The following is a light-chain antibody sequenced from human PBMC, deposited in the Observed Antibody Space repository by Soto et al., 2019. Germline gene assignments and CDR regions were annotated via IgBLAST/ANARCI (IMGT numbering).Light chain of an antibody. Sequence: EIVLTQSPGTLSLSSGERATLSCRASQSVRSNYLAWYQQKPGQAPRLLIYGASSRATGIPDRFGGSGSGTHFTLTLSRLEPQEFAVYYCQQYVSSPLTFGGGTRLEIK. J-gene: IGKJ4*01. CDR1: QSVRSNY. V-gene: IGKV3-20*01. CDR3: QQYVSSPLT. CDR2: GAS.